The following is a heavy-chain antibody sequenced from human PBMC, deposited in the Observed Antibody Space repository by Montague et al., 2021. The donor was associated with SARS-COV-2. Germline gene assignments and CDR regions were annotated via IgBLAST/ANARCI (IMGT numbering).Heavy chain of an antibody. D-gene: IGHD4-23*01. J-gene: IGHJ4*02. CDR1: GFSLSTSGMC. CDR3: ARSYSTTVVTRAFDY. Sequence: PALVKPTQTLTLTCTFSGFSLSTSGMCVSWIRQPPGKALEWLTLIDWDDDKYYSTSLKTRFTISKDTSKNQVVLTMTNMDPVDTATYYCARSYSTTVVTRAFDYWGQGTLVTVSS. CDR2: IDWDDDK. V-gene: IGHV2-70*01.